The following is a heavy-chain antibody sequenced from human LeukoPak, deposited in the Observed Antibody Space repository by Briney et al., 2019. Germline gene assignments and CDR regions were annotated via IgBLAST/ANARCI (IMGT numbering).Heavy chain of an antibody. J-gene: IGHJ4*02. CDR3: ARVDRERRSPGKFDY. CDR2: ISAYNGNT. Sequence: ASVKVSCKASGYTFTSYGISWVRQAPGQGLAWMGWISAYNGNTNYAQKLQGRVTMTTDTSTSTAYMELRSLRSDDTAVYYCARVDRERRSPGKFDYWGQGTLVTVSS. V-gene: IGHV1-18*01. D-gene: IGHD1-14*01. CDR1: GYTFTSYG.